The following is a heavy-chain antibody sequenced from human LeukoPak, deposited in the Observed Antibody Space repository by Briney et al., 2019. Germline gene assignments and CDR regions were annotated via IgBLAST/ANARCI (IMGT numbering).Heavy chain of an antibody. CDR3: ARDLGTTVTTYLDY. Sequence: GGSLRLSCAASGFTFSSHSMNWVRQAPGKGLEWVSSISSSSSYIYYADSVRGRFTISRDNAKNSLYLRMNSLRAEDTAVYYCARDLGTTVTTYLDYWGQGTLVTVSS. CDR1: GFTFSSHS. J-gene: IGHJ4*02. V-gene: IGHV3-21*01. D-gene: IGHD4-17*01. CDR2: ISSSSSYI.